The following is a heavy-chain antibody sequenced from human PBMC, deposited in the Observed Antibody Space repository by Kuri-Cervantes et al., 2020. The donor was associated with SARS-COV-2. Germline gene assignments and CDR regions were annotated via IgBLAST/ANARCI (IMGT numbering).Heavy chain of an antibody. J-gene: IGHJ4*02. CDR2: ISSSSSYI. CDR1: GFTSSSYR. Sequence: GGSLRLSCAASGFTSSSYRMNWVRQAPGKGLEWVSSISSSSSYIYYADSVKGRFTISRDNAKNSLYLQMNSLRAEDTAVYYCAREDSYGYGDYWGQGTLVTVSS. V-gene: IGHV3-21*01. CDR3: AREDSYGYGDY. D-gene: IGHD5-18*01.